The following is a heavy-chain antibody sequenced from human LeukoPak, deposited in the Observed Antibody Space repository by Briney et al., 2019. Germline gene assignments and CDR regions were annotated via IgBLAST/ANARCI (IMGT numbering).Heavy chain of an antibody. D-gene: IGHD3-10*01. V-gene: IGHV4-59*08. CDR1: GGSISGYF. J-gene: IGHJ4*02. CDR3: ARYGITIVRGGKYYFDS. Sequence: PSETLSLTCTVSGGSISGYFWSWIRHPPGKGLEWIGYIHYSGSTNYNPSLNSRVTISGYTSKNQFSLRLSSVTAADTAVYYCARYGITIVRGGKYYFDSWGQGTLVTVSS. CDR2: IHYSGST.